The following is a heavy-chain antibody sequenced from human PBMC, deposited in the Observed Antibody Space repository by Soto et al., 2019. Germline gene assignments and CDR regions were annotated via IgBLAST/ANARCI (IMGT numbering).Heavy chain of an antibody. CDR1: GGSISSGGYY. CDR3: ARDRGMTTGYMQTPDAFDI. CDR2: IYYSGST. J-gene: IGHJ3*02. V-gene: IGHV4-31*03. D-gene: IGHD3-9*01. Sequence: PSETLSLTCTVSGGSISSGGYYWSWIRQHPGKGLEWIGYIYYSGSTYYNPSLKSRVTISVDTSKNQFSLKLSSVTAADTAVYYCARDRGMTTGYMQTPDAFDIWGQGTMVTVSS.